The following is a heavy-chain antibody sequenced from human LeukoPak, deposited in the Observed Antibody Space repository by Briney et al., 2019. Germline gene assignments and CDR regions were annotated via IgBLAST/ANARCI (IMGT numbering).Heavy chain of an antibody. CDR2: LYSGSDT. J-gene: IGHJ2*01. V-gene: IGHV3-53*01. CDR1: GFTVSTNY. CDR3: ARVGDHFHWFLDL. D-gene: IGHD2-21*01. Sequence: AGGSLTLSCAASGFTVSTNYMNWVRQAPGKGLEWVSILYSGSDTYYADSVKGWFTISRDNSRNILFLHMNSLKAEDTAIYYCARVGDHFHWFLDLWGRGTLVAVSS.